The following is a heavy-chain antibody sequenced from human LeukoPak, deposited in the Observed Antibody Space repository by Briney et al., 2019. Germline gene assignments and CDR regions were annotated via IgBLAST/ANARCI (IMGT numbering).Heavy chain of an antibody. J-gene: IGHJ4*02. V-gene: IGHV1-18*01. Sequence: ASVKVSCKASGYKFIDFGITWVRQAPGQGLEWMGWISGYNGKTNYAQKFQGRVTMTTDTSTSTVYLELRSLRSDDTAVYYCAGLRIAAAGRVDYWGQGTLVTVSS. CDR2: ISGYNGKT. CDR1: GYKFIDFG. D-gene: IGHD6-13*01. CDR3: AGLRIAAAGRVDY.